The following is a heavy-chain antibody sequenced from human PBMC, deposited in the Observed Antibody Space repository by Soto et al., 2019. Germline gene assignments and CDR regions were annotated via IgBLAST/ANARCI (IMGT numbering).Heavy chain of an antibody. CDR2: ISAYNGNT. D-gene: IGHD4-17*01. Sequence: ASVKVSCKASGYTFSNYGVTWVRQAPGQGLEWMGWISAYNGNTNIAQKFQGGITMTTDTSTSTAYMELRSLRSDDTAVYYCARSHGDYAGYWGQGTLVTVSS. CDR3: ARSHGDYAGY. J-gene: IGHJ4*02. V-gene: IGHV1-18*01. CDR1: GYTFSNYG.